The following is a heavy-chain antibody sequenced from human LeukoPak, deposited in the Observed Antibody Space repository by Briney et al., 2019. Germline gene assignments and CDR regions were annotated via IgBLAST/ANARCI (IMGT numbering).Heavy chain of an antibody. J-gene: IGHJ4*02. CDR3: AREGYYYDSSGSDFDY. Sequence: SETLSLTCTVSGGSISSSSYYWGWIRQPPGKGLEWIGSIYYSGSTYYNPSLKSRVTISVDTSKNQFSLKLSSVTAADTAVYYCAREGYYYDSSGSDFDYWGQGTLVTVSS. V-gene: IGHV4-39*07. CDR1: GGSISSSSYY. D-gene: IGHD3-22*01. CDR2: IYYSGST.